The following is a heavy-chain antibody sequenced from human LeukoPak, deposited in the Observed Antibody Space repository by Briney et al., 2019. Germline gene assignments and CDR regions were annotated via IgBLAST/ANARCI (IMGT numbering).Heavy chain of an antibody. CDR3: ARANTNGYTYGNFDY. J-gene: IGHJ4*02. V-gene: IGHV3-21*01. Sequence: PGGSLRLSCAASGFTFSTYSINWVRQAPGKGLEWVSSISYGSIYIYYADSVKGRFTISRDDAQNSLYLQLNSLRAEDSALFYCARANTNGYTYGNFDYWGQGTLVTVSS. D-gene: IGHD5-18*01. CDR2: ISYGSIYI. CDR1: GFTFSTYS.